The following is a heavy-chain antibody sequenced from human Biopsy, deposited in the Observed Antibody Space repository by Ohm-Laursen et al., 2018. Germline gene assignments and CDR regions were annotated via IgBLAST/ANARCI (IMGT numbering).Heavy chain of an antibody. CDR1: GYSFTSYY. J-gene: IGHJ4*02. CDR2: INPSGSTT. CDR3: ARNTGWYGDLYYFDY. Sequence: SVKVSRKASGYSFTSYYMHWVRQTPGQGLEWMGMINPSGSTTSYPQIFQGRVTMTRDTSKSTVYMELSSLRSADTAVYFCARNTGWYGDLYYFDYWGQGTLVTVSS. D-gene: IGHD6-19*01. V-gene: IGHV1-46*01.